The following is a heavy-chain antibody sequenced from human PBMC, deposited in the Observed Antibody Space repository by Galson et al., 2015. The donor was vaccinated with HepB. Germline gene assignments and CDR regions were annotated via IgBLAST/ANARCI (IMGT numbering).Heavy chain of an antibody. CDR2: ISDSGGTT. D-gene: IGHD5-12*01. CDR1: GFTFSDYA. Sequence: SLRLSCAASGFTFSDYAMHWVRQAPGKGLEYVSAISDSGGTTYYTNSVKGRFTISRDNSKNKVYLQMGSLRTEDMAVYFCARALTGDIVPTIHDAFDIWGQGTMVTVSS. V-gene: IGHV3-64*01. CDR3: ARALTGDIVPTIHDAFDI. J-gene: IGHJ3*02.